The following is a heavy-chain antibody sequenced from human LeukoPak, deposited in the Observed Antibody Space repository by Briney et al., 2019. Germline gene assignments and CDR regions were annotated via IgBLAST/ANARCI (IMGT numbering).Heavy chain of an antibody. Sequence: GGSLRLSCAASGFTFSSYSMNWVRQAPEKGLEWVSSISSSSSYIYYADSVKGRFTISRDNAKNSLYLQMNSLRAEDTAVYYCALTGVAATEDDYWGQGTLVTVSS. CDR2: ISSSSSYI. J-gene: IGHJ4*02. CDR3: ALTGVAATEDDY. V-gene: IGHV3-21*01. CDR1: GFTFSSYS. D-gene: IGHD2-15*01.